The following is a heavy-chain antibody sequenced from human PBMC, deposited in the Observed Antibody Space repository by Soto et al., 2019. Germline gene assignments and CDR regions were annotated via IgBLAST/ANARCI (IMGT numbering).Heavy chain of an antibody. J-gene: IGHJ4*02. Sequence: QVQLEESGPGLVKPSGTLSLTCAVSGGSISTDNWWSWVRQAPGKGLEWVGEIYHSGSTNYNPSLKSRLTISIDKSKDQFSLDVRSVTAADTAVYYCARGGRWRFDYWGQGTLVTVSS. V-gene: IGHV4-4*02. CDR3: ARGGRWRFDY. D-gene: IGHD6-13*01. CDR2: IYHSGST. CDR1: GGSISTDNW.